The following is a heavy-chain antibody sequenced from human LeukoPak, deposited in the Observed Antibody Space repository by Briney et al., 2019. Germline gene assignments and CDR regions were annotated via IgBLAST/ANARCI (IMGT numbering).Heavy chain of an antibody. V-gene: IGHV3-30*04. D-gene: IGHD2-2*01. J-gene: IGHJ4*02. Sequence: PGGSLRLSCAASGVTFSPYTMHWFRQAPGKRLEWVAVISNDGGYINYADSVRGRFTISRDNSKNTLYLQMNSLRAEDTAVYYCAWERASCYFDYWGQGTLVTVSS. CDR2: ISNDGGYI. CDR3: AWERASCYFDY. CDR1: GVTFSPYT.